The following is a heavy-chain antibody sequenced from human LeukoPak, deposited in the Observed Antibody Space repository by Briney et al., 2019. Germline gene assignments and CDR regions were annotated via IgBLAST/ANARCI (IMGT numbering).Heavy chain of an antibody. J-gene: IGHJ4*02. CDR1: GGSFSGYY. CDR2: INHSGST. V-gene: IGHV4-34*01. Sequence: NPSETLSLTCAVSGGSFSGYYWSWIRQPPGKGLEWIGEINHSGSTNYNPSLKSRVTISVATSKNQSSLKLSSVTAADTAVYYCARGKIYGHIITPFDYWGQGTLVTVSS. D-gene: IGHD2/OR15-2a*01. CDR3: ARGKIYGHIITPFDY.